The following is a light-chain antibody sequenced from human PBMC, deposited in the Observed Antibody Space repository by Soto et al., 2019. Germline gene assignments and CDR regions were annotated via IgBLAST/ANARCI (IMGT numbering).Light chain of an antibody. Sequence: QSALTQPPSASGSPGQSVTISCTGTSSDVGSYFYVSWYQQHPGKAPKLIIYEVTKRPSGVPDRFSGSKSGNTASLTVSGLQVEDEADYYCSIYAGGDSLIFGGGTKVTVL. CDR2: EVT. J-gene: IGLJ2*01. CDR1: SSDVGSYFY. V-gene: IGLV2-8*01. CDR3: SIYAGGDSLI.